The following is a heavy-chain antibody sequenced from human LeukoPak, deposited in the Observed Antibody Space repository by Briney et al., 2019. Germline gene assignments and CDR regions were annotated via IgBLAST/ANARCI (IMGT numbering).Heavy chain of an antibody. CDR1: GFTFSSFG. J-gene: IGHJ1*01. CDR2: ISYDGINK. V-gene: IGHV3-30*03. D-gene: IGHD1-26*01. CDR3: ARARSIVGVSPFQH. Sequence: AGRSLRLSCAASGFTFSSFGMHWVRQAPGKGLEWVALISYDGINKYYADSVQGRFTISRDNSKDTLYLQMNSLRTEDTAVYYCARARSIVGVSPFQHWGQGTLVTVSS.